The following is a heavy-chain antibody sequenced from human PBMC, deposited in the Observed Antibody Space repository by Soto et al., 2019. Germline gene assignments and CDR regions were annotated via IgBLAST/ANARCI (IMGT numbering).Heavy chain of an antibody. CDR3: ARDHSGGYRWFDP. V-gene: IGHV4-31*03. J-gene: IGHJ5*02. D-gene: IGHD3-10*01. Sequence: SETLSLTCTVSGGSFSSGSYYWSWIRQHPGKGLEWIGYIYYSGSTYYSPSLKSRVTISVDTSKNQFSLKLSSVTAAETDVYYCARDHSGGYRWFDPWGQGTRVTVSS. CDR1: GGSFSSGSYY. CDR2: IYYSGST.